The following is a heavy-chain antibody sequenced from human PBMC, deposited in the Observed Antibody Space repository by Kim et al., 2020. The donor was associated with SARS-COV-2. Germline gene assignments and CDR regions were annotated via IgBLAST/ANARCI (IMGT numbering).Heavy chain of an antibody. V-gene: IGHV3-33*01. D-gene: IGHD1-26*01. J-gene: IGHJ4*02. CDR1: GFTFSSYG. CDR3: ASDCAVGATCRDVFDY. Sequence: GGSLRLSCAASGFTFSSYGMHWVRQAPGKGLEWVAGIWYDGSNKYYADAVKGRVTIPRDNAKNTLYLQMNILSAEDTAVYYCASDCAVGATCRDVFDYWGQGNLVRVSS. CDR2: IWYDGSNK.